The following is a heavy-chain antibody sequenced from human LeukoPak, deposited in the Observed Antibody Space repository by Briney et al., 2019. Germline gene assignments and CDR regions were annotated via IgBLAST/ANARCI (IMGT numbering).Heavy chain of an antibody. Sequence: ASVKVSCKASGYTFTGYYMHWVRQAPGQGLEWMGWINPNSGGTNYAQKFQGWVTMTRDTSISTAYMELSRLRSDDTAVYYCAREGRDGYNPKLKYFDYWGQGTLVTVSS. D-gene: IGHD5-24*01. J-gene: IGHJ4*02. CDR3: AREGRDGYNPKLKYFDY. V-gene: IGHV1-2*04. CDR2: INPNSGGT. CDR1: GYTFTGYY.